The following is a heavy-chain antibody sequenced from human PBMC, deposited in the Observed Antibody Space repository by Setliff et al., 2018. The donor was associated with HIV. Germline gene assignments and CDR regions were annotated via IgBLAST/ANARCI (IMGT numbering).Heavy chain of an antibody. Sequence: AGSMRLACAASGFTFSTYAMGWVRQAPGKGLEWVSTVGAVGAPTHYAESVKGRFTISKDNSKNTLYLQMSSLRDEDTAVYYCAKVFAYGVDGFDIWGQGTMVTVSS. CDR1: GFTFSTYA. CDR3: AKVFAYGVDGFDI. V-gene: IGHV3-23*01. D-gene: IGHD4-17*01. J-gene: IGHJ3*02. CDR2: VGAVGAPT.